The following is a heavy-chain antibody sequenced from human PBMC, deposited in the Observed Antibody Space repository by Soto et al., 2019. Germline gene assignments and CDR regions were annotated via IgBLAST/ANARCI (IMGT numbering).Heavy chain of an antibody. D-gene: IGHD3-9*01. CDR1: GGTFSNYA. V-gene: IGHV1-69*01. Sequence: QVQLVQSGAEVKKPGSSVKLSCKDSGGTFSNYAVTWVRQAPGRGLEWMGGIIPMIGTTKYAQKFQGRVTITADESTTTGYMELRNVRSDDTAVYYCARWILYDILTGYYFDYWGQGTLVTVSS. CDR3: ARWILYDILTGYYFDY. J-gene: IGHJ4*02. CDR2: IIPMIGTT.